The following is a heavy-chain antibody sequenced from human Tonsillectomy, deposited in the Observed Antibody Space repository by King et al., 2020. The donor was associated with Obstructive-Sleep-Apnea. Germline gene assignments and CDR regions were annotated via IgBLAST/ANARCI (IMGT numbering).Heavy chain of an antibody. V-gene: IGHV4-38-2*02. CDR2: IYHSGST. J-gene: IGHJ5*02. Sequence: QLQESGPGLVKPSETLSLTCTVSGYSISSGYYWGWIRQPPGKGLEWIGSIYHSGSTYYNPSLKSRVTISVDTSKNQFSLKLSPVTAADTAVYYCAGDKMVYAHHWFDPWGQGTLVTVSS. CDR3: AGDKMVYAHHWFDP. CDR1: GYSISSGYY. D-gene: IGHD2-8*01.